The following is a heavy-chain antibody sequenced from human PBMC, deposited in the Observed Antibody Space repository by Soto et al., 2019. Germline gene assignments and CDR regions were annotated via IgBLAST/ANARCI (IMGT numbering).Heavy chain of an antibody. CDR2: INHSGST. V-gene: IGHV4-34*01. Sequence: QVQLQQWGAGLLKPSETLSLTCAVYGGALSGYYWSWIRQPPGKGLEWIGEINHSGSTNYNPSLKSRVTISVDTSRNQFSLRLSSVTAADTAVYYCARGQLYHSDSGGYYYGSWGQGILVTVSS. D-gene: IGHD3-22*01. J-gene: IGHJ5*02. CDR3: ARGQLYHSDSGGYYYGS. CDR1: GGALSGYY.